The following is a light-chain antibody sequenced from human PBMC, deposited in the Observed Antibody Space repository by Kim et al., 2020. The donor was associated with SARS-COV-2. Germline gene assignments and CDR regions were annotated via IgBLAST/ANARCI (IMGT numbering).Light chain of an antibody. J-gene: IGLJ3*02. CDR3: TSYIGTTTLV. CDR2: EVS. V-gene: IGLV2-18*02. Sequence: QSALTQSPSVSGSPGQSVTISCTGISSDANTYNHVSWYQQAPGTAPKLIIYEVSNRPSGVPDRFSGSKSGNSASLTISGLQAEDEAHYFCTSYIGTTTLVFGGGTQLTVL. CDR1: SSDANTYNH.